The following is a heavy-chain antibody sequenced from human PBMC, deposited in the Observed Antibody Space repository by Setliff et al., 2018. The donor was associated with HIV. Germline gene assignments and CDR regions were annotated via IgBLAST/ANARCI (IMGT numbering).Heavy chain of an antibody. V-gene: IGHV4-59*08. CDR2: ISDSGST. D-gene: IGHD2-15*01. CDR1: GSSISYFY. J-gene: IGHJ4*02. Sequence: SETLSLTCTVSGSSISYFYWDWIRQSPGKGLEWIGYISDSGSTNYNPSLKSRVTISLDTSNNQFSLKLSSVTAADTAVYYCARRVVAAFTFDYWGQGTLVTVSS. CDR3: ARRVVAAFTFDY.